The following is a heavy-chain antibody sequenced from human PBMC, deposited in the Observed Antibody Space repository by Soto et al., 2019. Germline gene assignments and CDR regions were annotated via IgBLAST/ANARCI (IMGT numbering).Heavy chain of an antibody. CDR1: GGSISSHY. Sequence: QVQLQESGPGLVKPSETLSLTCTVSGGSISSHYWSWIRQPPGKGLEWIRYVYYSGSTNKYNPSLKSRVTISVDTSKNQVSLKLRSVTAADTAVYYCASGQLWFDYWGQGTLVTVSS. J-gene: IGHJ5*01. CDR2: VYYSGST. V-gene: IGHV4-59*08. CDR3: ASGQLWFDY. D-gene: IGHD5-18*01.